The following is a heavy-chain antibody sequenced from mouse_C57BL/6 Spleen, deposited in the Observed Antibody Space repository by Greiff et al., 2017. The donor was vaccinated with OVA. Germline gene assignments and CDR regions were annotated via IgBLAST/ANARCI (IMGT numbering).Heavy chain of an antibody. CDR2: IDPETGGT. Sequence: QVQLQQSGAELVRPGASVTLSCKASGYTFTDYEMHWVKQTPVPGLEWIGAIDPETGGTAYNQKFKGKAILTADKSSSTAYMELRSLTSEDSAVYYCTRGDYYGSSPHWYFDVWGTGTTVTVSS. CDR3: TRGDYYGSSPHWYFDV. V-gene: IGHV1-15*01. CDR1: GYTFTDYE. J-gene: IGHJ1*03. D-gene: IGHD1-1*01.